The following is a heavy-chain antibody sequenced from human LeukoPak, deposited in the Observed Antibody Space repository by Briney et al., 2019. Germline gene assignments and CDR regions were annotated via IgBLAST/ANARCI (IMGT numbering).Heavy chain of an antibody. CDR2: ISAGGSTT. Sequence: GGSLRLSCAASGFTFSTYTMTWVRQAPGKGLEWVSSISAGGSTTYYADSVKGRFTISRDNSKNTLYLQMNSLRAEDTAVYYCAKGYLTIFGVVIAPMGMDVWGQGTTVTVSS. CDR1: GFTFSTYT. CDR3: AKGYLTIFGVVIAPMGMDV. D-gene: IGHD3-3*01. J-gene: IGHJ6*02. V-gene: IGHV3-23*01.